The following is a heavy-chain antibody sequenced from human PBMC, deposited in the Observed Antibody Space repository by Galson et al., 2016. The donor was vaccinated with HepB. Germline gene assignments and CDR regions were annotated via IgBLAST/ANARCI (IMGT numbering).Heavy chain of an antibody. CDR3: AKVLREYSYGYSGWYFDL. CDR2: ISYDGNTK. J-gene: IGHJ2*01. V-gene: IGHV3-30*18. CDR1: GFTFSTYG. D-gene: IGHD5-18*01. Sequence: SLRLSCAASGFTFSTYGMHWVRQAPGKGLEWVAVISYDGNTKYYVDSVKGRFTISRDNSKNTLYLQMNSLKSEDTAVYRCAKVLREYSYGYSGWYFDLWGRGTLVTVSS.